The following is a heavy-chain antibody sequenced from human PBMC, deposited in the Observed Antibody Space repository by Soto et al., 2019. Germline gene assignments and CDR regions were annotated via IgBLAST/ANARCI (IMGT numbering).Heavy chain of an antibody. CDR1: GGTFSSYA. D-gene: IGHD2-2*01. CDR3: ARDLLGYCSSTSCSGDYYYGMDV. CDR2: IIPIFGTA. Sequence: QVQLVQSGAEVKKPGSSVKVSCKASGGTFSSYAISWVRQAPGQGLEWMGGIIPIFGTANYEQKFQGRVTITADESTSTAYMELSSLRSEATAVYYCARDLLGYCSSTSCSGDYYYGMDVWGQGTTVTVSS. V-gene: IGHV1-69*01. J-gene: IGHJ6*02.